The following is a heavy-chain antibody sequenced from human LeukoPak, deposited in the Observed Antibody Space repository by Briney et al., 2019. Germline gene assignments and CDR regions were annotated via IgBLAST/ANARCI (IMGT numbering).Heavy chain of an antibody. CDR3: AKDAYGSGSYYYYYMDV. V-gene: IGHV3-33*06. Sequence: GGSLRLSCAASGFTFSSYGMHRVRQAPGKGLEWVAVIWYDGSNKYYADSVKGRFTISRDNSKNTLYLQMNSLRAEDTAVYYCAKDAYGSGSYYYYYMDVWGKGTTVTVSS. CDR1: GFTFSSYG. D-gene: IGHD3-10*01. J-gene: IGHJ6*03. CDR2: IWYDGSNK.